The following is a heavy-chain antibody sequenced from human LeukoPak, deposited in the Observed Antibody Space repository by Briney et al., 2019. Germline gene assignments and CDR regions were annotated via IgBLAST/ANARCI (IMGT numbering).Heavy chain of an antibody. CDR2: INPNSGGT. D-gene: IGHD5-12*01. CDR3: ARDGIVATMEYYFDY. CDR1: GYTFTGYY. J-gene: IGHJ4*02. V-gene: IGHV1-2*02. Sequence: ASVKVSCKASGYTFTGYYMHWVRQAPGQGLEWMGWINPNSGGTNYAQKFQGRVTMTRDTSISTAYMELSRLRSDDTAVYYCARDGIVATMEYYFDYWGQGTLVTVSS.